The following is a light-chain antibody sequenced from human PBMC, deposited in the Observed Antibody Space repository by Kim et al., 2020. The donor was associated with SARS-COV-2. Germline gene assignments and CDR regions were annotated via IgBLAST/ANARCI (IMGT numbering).Light chain of an antibody. CDR3: AAWDDSLSVVV. V-gene: IGLV1-47*01. CDR1: SSNIGSNY. CDR2: RNN. J-gene: IGLJ2*01. Sequence: GQRVTISCSGSSSNIGSNYVYWYQQLPGTAPKLLIYRNNQRPSGVPDRFSGSKSGTSASLAISGLRSEDEADYYCAAWDDSLSVVVFGGGTQLTV.